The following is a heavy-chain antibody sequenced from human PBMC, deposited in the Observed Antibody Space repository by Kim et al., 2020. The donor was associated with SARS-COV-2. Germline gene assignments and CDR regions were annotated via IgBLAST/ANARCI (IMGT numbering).Heavy chain of an antibody. J-gene: IGHJ5*02. CDR3: ARGFWFDP. Sequence: SETLSLTCAVYGGSFSGYYWSWIRQPPGKGLEWIGEINHSGSTNYNPSLKSRVTISVDTSKNQFSLKLSSVTAADTAVYYCARGFWFDPWGQGTLVTVSS. CDR2: INHSGST. V-gene: IGHV4-34*01. CDR1: GGSFSGYY.